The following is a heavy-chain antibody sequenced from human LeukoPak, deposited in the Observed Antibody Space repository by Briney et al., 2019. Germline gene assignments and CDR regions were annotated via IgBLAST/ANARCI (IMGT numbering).Heavy chain of an antibody. CDR1: GYTLTELS. Sequence: ASVTVSCKVSGYTLTELSMHWVRQAPGKGLEWMGGFDPEDGETIYAQKFQGRVTMTEDTSTDTAYMELSSLRSEDTAVYYCATDLPKDYYDSSGYYYPLLGWGQGTLVTVSS. D-gene: IGHD3-22*01. V-gene: IGHV1-24*01. CDR3: ATDLPKDYYDSSGYYYPLLG. CDR2: FDPEDGET. J-gene: IGHJ4*02.